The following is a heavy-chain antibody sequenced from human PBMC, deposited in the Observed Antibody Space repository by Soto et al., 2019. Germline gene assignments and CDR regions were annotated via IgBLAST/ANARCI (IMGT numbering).Heavy chain of an antibody. J-gene: IGHJ5*01. CDR2: TYYRSKWEI. CDR1: GDSVSTISAT. D-gene: IGHD3-16*02. Sequence: QVQLQQSGPGLVKPSQTLSLTCAISGDSVSTISATWDWIRQSPSRGLEWLGRTYYRSKWEIDSAVSLRGRITILPDTANNQLSLQLSSVTPDDTAVYYCTRLIGNSWLDSWGQGILVTVSS. CDR3: TRLIGNSWLDS. V-gene: IGHV6-1*01.